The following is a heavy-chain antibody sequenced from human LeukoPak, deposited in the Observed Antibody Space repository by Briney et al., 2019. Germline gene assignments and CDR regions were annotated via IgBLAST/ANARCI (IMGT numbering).Heavy chain of an antibody. CDR1: GYTFTSCG. CDR2: ISAYNGNT. D-gene: IGHD5-12*01. CDR3: ARDGDIVATLGVDY. J-gene: IGHJ4*02. Sequence: ASVKVSCKASGYTFTSCGISWVRQAPGQGLEWMGWISAYNGNTNYAQKLQGRVTMTTDTSTSTAYMELRSLRSDDTAVYYCARDGDIVATLGVDYWGQGTLVTVSS. V-gene: IGHV1-18*01.